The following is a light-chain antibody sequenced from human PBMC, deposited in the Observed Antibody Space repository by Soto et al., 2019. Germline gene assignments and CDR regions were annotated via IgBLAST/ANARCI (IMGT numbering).Light chain of an antibody. J-gene: IGLJ1*01. V-gene: IGLV1-47*02. Sequence: QSVLTQPPSASSTPGQTVTISCSGSTSNIGTFYVYWYQHLPGTAPKLLIYLGDQRASGVSDRFSGSKSGTSASLAFNGLRSDDEADYYCAAWDDNLNAYVFGSGTKLTVL. CDR3: AAWDDNLNAYV. CDR2: LGD. CDR1: TSNIGTFY.